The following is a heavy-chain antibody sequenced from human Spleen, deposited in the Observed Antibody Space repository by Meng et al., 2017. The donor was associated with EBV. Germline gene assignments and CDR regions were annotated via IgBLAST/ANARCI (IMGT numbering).Heavy chain of an antibody. CDR2: IYSSGNN. J-gene: IGHJ4*02. CDR3: ARYRNFDWIGEPDY. CDR1: GGSISSNSYY. V-gene: IGHV4-39*01. Sequence: QRQLQESGPGLVKPSETLSLTCTVSGGSISSNSYYWGWIRQPPGKGLDWIGSIYSSGNNNYNPSLKSRVTISVDTSKNQFSLKLTSVTAADTAVYYCARYRNFDWIGEPDYWGQGALVTVSS. D-gene: IGHD3-9*01.